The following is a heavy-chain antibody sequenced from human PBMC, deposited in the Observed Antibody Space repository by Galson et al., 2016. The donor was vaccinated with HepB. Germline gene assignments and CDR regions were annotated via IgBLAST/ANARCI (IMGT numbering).Heavy chain of an antibody. V-gene: IGHV3-30*18. J-gene: IGHJ4*02. CDR2: ISFDGNKK. D-gene: IGHD5-12*01. Sequence: SLRLSCAASGFTFRDYGMHWVRQAPGKGLEWVAVISFDGNKKDYAESVKGRFTISRDKSKNTLYLQMNSLRAEDTAVYHCAKIADIGYWGTASGRDYFDFWGRGTLVTVSS. CDR3: AKIADIGYWGTASGRDYFDF. CDR1: GFTFRDYG.